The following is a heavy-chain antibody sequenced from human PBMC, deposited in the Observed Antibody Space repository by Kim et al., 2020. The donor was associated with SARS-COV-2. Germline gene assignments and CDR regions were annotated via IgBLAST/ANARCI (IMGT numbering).Heavy chain of an antibody. CDR2: VDPSDSYT. J-gene: IGHJ4*02. D-gene: IGHD1-26*01. V-gene: IGHV5-10-1*01. Sequence: GESLKISCQASGYSFTSYWISWVRQMPGKGLEWMGRVDPSDSYTDYSPSFQGHVTISTDKSISTAYLQWSSLKASDTAMYYCARSEVYSGVLNELDYWGQGTLVTVSS. CDR1: GYSFTSYW. CDR3: ARSEVYSGVLNELDY.